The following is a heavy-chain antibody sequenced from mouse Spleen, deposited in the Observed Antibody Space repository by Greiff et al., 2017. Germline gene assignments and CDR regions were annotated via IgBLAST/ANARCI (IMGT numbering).Heavy chain of an antibody. D-gene: IGHD3-3*01. CDR1: GFTFSSYA. J-gene: IGHJ3*01. Sequence: EVQLVESGGGLVKPGGSLKLSCAASGFTFSSYAMSWVRQSPEKRLEWVAEISSGGSYTYYPDTVTGRFTISRDNAKNTLYLEMSSLRSEDTAMYYCAREGLGPWFAYWGQGTLVTVSA. CDR3: AREGLGPWFAY. V-gene: IGHV5-9-4*01. CDR2: ISSGGSYT.